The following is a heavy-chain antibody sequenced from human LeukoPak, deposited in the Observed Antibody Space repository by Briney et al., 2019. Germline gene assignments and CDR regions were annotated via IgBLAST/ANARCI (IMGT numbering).Heavy chain of an antibody. CDR3: TRQSGTVTPIDY. J-gene: IGHJ4*02. Sequence: SETLSLTCGVSSGSLSGYSWGWIRQPPGKGLEWVGEISHSGITNYNASLKSRVTISLKKFESQFSLTLSSVTAADTAVYYCTRQSGTVTPIDYWSQGTLVTVSS. V-gene: IGHV4-34*01. CDR2: ISHSGIT. CDR1: SGSLSGYS. D-gene: IGHD4-17*01.